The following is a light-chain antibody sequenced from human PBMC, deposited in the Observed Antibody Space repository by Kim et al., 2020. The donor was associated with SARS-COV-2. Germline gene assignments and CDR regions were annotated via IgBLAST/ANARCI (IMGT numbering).Light chain of an antibody. CDR1: KLGDKY. J-gene: IGLJ3*02. V-gene: IGLV3-1*01. CDR3: QAWDSTWV. CDR2: QDS. Sequence: SYELTQPPSVSVSPGQTASITCSGDKLGDKYACWYQQKPGQSPVLVIYQDSKRTSGIPERFSGSNSGNTATLTISGTQAMDEADYYCQAWDSTWVFGGGTQLTVL.